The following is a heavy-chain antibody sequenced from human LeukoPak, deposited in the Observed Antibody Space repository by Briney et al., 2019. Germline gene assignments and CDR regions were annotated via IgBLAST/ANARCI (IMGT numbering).Heavy chain of an antibody. V-gene: IGHV3-15*01. J-gene: IGHJ4*02. CDR3: PPDRSFFGCYFAY. CDR1: GFTFSNAW. D-gene: IGHD1-26*01. CDR2: IKSKTDGGTT. Sequence: NAGGSLRLSCAASGFTFSNAWMSWVRQAPGKGLEWVGRIKSKTDGGTTDYAAPVKGRFTISRDDPKHTLYLKMQSMKTGDTAVYYCPPDRSFFGCYFAYWGQRTLVTLSS.